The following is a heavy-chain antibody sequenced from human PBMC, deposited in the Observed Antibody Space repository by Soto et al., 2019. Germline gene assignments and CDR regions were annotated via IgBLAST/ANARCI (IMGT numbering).Heavy chain of an antibody. D-gene: IGHD6-13*01. CDR2: ISAYNGNT. V-gene: IGHV1-18*01. Sequence: QVQLVQSGAEVKKPGASVKVSCKASGYTFTSYGISWVRQAPGQGLEWMGWISAYNGNTHYAQTLQGRVTMTTDTSTSTAYMELRSLRSDDTAVYYSAREYSSSWVHVNWFDPWGQGTLVTVSS. CDR1: GYTFTSYG. CDR3: AREYSSSWVHVNWFDP. J-gene: IGHJ5*02.